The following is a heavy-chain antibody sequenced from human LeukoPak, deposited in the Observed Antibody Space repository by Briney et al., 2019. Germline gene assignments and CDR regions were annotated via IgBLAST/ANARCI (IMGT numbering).Heavy chain of an antibody. J-gene: IGHJ4*02. CDR3: ARDDLRDGYNPGDY. CDR2: ISSSSSYI. D-gene: IGHD5-24*01. CDR1: GFTFSSYG. V-gene: IGHV3-21*01. Sequence: PGGSLRLSCAASGFTFSSYGMNWVRQAPGKGLEWVSFISSSSSYIYYADSVKGRFTISRDNAKNSLYLQMNSLRAEDTAVYYCARDDLRDGYNPGDYWGQGTLVTVSS.